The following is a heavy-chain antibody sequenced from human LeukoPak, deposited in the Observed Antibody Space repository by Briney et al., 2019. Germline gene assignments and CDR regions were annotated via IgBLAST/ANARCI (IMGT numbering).Heavy chain of an antibody. D-gene: IGHD2-15*01. CDR2: INPNSGGT. CDR3: VRDCSGGSCGFDY. V-gene: IGHV1-2*04. Sequence: ASVKVSCKASGYTFTGYYMHWVRQAPGQGLEWMGWINPNSGGTNYAQKFQGWVTMTRDTSISTAYMELSRLRSDDTAVYYCVRDCSGGSCGFDYWGQGTLVTVSS. J-gene: IGHJ4*02. CDR1: GYTFTGYY.